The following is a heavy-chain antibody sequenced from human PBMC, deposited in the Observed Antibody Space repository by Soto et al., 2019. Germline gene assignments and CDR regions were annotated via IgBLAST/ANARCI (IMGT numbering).Heavy chain of an antibody. D-gene: IGHD3-10*01. J-gene: IGHJ4*02. CDR3: VGGQYYFDY. CDR2: ISYDGSNK. CDR1: GFPFTTYG. V-gene: IGHV3-30*03. Sequence: QVQLVESGGGVVQPGTSLRLSCAASGFPFTTYGMHWVREAPTKGLDWVAVISYDGSNKYYADSVRGRFTISRDNSKYPLYLQMNSLGPEDAALYYCVGGQYYFDYRGQGTLVNVSS.